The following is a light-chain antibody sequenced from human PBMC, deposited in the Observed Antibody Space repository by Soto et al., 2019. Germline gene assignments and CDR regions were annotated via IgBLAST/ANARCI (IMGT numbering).Light chain of an antibody. CDR1: QSLSSNF. CDR2: GAS. CDR3: QQYGSSPLT. J-gene: IGKJ4*01. Sequence: PGARASLSCGASQSLSSNFLAWYQQKPGQAPRLLIYGASSRATGIPDRFSGTGSETDFTLTINRLEPEDFAVYYCQQYGSSPLTFGGGTKVDI. V-gene: IGKV3-20*01.